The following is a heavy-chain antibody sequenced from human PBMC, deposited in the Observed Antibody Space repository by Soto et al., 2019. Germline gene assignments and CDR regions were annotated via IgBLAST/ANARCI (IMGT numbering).Heavy chain of an antibody. Sequence: GGSLRLSCAASGFTFSDYYMSWIRQAPGKGLEWISAVSGSGGSTYYADSVKGRFTISRDNSKDTLYLQMNNLRAEDTAVYYCAKPPDYNWNDYWGQGTTVTVSS. CDR2: VSGSGGST. J-gene: IGHJ4*02. D-gene: IGHD1-20*01. V-gene: IGHV3-23*01. CDR1: GFTFSDYY. CDR3: AKPPDYNWNDY.